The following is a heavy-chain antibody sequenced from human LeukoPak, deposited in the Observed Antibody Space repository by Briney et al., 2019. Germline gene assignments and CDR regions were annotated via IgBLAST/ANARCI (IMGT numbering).Heavy chain of an antibody. J-gene: IGHJ3*02. V-gene: IGHV5-51*01. Sequence: HGESLKISCKGSGYSFTSYWIGWVRQMPGKGLEWMGIIYPGDSDTRYSPSFQGQVTISADKSISTAYLQWSSLKASDTAMYYCARGAGDGYNPTENDAFDIWGQGTMVTVSS. D-gene: IGHD5-24*01. CDR1: GYSFTSYW. CDR3: ARGAGDGYNPTENDAFDI. CDR2: IYPGDSDT.